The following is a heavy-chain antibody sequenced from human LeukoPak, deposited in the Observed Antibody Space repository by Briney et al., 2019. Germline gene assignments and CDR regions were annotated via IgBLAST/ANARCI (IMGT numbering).Heavy chain of an antibody. V-gene: IGHV3-21*01. CDR3: ARGFYGDYKNDAFDI. J-gene: IGHJ3*02. CDR1: GFTFSSYS. Sequence: NPGGSLRLSCAASGFTFSSYSMNWVRQAPGKGLEWVSSISSSSSYIYYADSVKGRFTISRDNAKNSLYLQMNSLRAEDTAVYYCARGFYGDYKNDAFDIWGQGTMVTVSS. CDR2: ISSSSSYI. D-gene: IGHD4-17*01.